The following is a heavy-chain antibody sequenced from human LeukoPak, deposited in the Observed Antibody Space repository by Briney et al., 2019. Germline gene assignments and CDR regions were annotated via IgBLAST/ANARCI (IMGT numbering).Heavy chain of an antibody. CDR2: ISAYNGNT. CDR3: ARGPAAHGSAYFDY. Sequence: ASVKVSCKASGYTFTSYGISWVRQAPGQGLEWMGWISAYNGNTNYAQKLQGRVTMTKDTSTSTAYMELRSLRSDDTAVYYCARGPAAHGSAYFDYWGQGTLVTVSS. D-gene: IGHD3-10*01. J-gene: IGHJ4*02. V-gene: IGHV1-18*01. CDR1: GYTFTSYG.